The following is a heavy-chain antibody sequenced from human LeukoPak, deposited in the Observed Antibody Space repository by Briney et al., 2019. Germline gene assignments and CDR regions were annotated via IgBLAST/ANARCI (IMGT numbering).Heavy chain of an antibody. CDR2: ISGSGKTI. CDR1: GFTFSSYS. Sequence: GGSLRLSCAGSGFTFSSYSMSWVRHAPGKGLEWVSYISGSGKTIYYADSVKGRFTISRDNTKNSLYLQMNRLGAEDTAVYYCARDWDVDTAMVTVDYWGQGTLVTVSS. V-gene: IGHV3-48*01. D-gene: IGHD5-18*01. J-gene: IGHJ4*02. CDR3: ARDWDVDTAMVTVDY.